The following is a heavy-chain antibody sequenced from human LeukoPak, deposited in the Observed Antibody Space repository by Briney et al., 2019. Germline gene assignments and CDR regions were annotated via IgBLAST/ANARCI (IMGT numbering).Heavy chain of an antibody. CDR3: ARDSKRGYSYGSNRYYYYGMDV. J-gene: IGHJ6*02. CDR1: GYTFTSYY. V-gene: IGHV1-46*01. D-gene: IGHD5-18*01. Sequence: ASVKVSCKASGYTFTSYYMHWVRQAPGQGLEWMGIINPSGGSTSYAQKFQGRVTMTRDTSTSIVYMELSSLRSEDTAVYYCARDSKRGYSYGSNRYYYYGMDVWGQGTTVTVSS. CDR2: INPSGGST.